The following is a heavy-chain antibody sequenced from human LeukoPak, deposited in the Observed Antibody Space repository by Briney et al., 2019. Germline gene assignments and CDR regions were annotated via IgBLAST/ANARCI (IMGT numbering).Heavy chain of an antibody. J-gene: IGHJ3*02. CDR1: GGSISSGGYS. Sequence: SETLSLTCTVSGGSISSGGYSWSWIRQHPGKGLEWIGYIYYSGSTYYNPSLKSRVTISVDTSKNQFSLKLSSVTAADTAVYYCARDAGYYDSSGYYLDAFGIWGQGTMVTVSS. CDR3: ARDAGYYDSSGYYLDAFGI. V-gene: IGHV4-31*03. CDR2: IYYSGST. D-gene: IGHD3-22*01.